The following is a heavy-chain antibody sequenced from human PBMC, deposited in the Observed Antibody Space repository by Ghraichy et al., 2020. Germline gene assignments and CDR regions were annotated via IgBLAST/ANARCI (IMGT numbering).Heavy chain of an antibody. Sequence: GGSLRLSCTASGFTFSSYAMSWVRQAPGKGLEWVSVISGSGGSSYYADSVKGRFTISRDNSKNTLYLQMNSLRAEDTAVYYCAKDRRTMTVVVIPDAFDIWGQGTMVTVSS. V-gene: IGHV3-23*01. J-gene: IGHJ3*02. D-gene: IGHD3-22*01. CDR3: AKDRRTMTVVVIPDAFDI. CDR1: GFTFSSYA. CDR2: ISGSGGSS.